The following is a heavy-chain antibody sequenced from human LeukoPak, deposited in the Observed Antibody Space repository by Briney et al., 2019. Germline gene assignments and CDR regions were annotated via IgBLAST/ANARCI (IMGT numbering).Heavy chain of an antibody. D-gene: IGHD3-22*01. V-gene: IGHV1-2*02. J-gene: IGHJ4*02. CDR3: ARGDYYDSSGYLDY. CDR2: INPNSGGT. CDR1: GYTFTGYY. Sequence: ASVKDSCKASGYTFTGYYMHSVRQAPGQGLEWMGWINPNSGGTNYAQKFQGRVTMTRDTSISTAYMELSRLRSDDTAVYYCARGDYYDSSGYLDYWGQGTLVTVSS.